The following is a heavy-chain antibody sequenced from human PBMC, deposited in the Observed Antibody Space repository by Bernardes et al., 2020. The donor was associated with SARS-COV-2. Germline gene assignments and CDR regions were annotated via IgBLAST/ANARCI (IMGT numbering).Heavy chain of an antibody. D-gene: IGHD3-22*01. CDR1: GGSISSYY. V-gene: IGHV4-59*01. CDR2: IYYSGST. J-gene: IGHJ4*02. CDR3: ARDNLLGEYDSTGYAFDY. Sequence: SATLTLTCTVSGGSISSYYWSWIRQPPGKGLEWIGSIYYSGSTHYNPSLKSRVSISIDTSKNQFSLKLSSVSAADTAVYYCARDNLLGEYDSTGYAFDYWGQGTLVAVSS.